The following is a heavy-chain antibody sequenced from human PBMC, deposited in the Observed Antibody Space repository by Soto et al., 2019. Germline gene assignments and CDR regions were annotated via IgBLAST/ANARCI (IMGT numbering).Heavy chain of an antibody. CDR2: IYPGGSDT. CDR3: ARHINPNSATGAGGYYYGMDV. D-gene: IGHD1-1*01. J-gene: IGHJ6*02. V-gene: IGHV5-51*01. CDR1: GYSFTSYW. Sequence: GESLKISCKGSGYSFTSYWIGWVRQMPGKGLGWMGIIYPGGSDTRYSPSLQGQVIISDDKSISTAYLQWSSLKDSDTAMYYCARHINPNSATGAGGYYYGMDVWGQGTTVTVSS.